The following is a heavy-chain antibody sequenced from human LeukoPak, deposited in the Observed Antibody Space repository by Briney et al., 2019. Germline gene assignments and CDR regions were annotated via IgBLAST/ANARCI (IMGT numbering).Heavy chain of an antibody. D-gene: IGHD6-19*01. V-gene: IGHV3-30-3*02. Sequence: GGSLGLSCAASGFTFSSYAMHWVRQAPGKGLEWVSVISFDGDHKYYANSVKGRFTISRDNSKNTLYLQMNSLRAEDTAVYYCAKSGGWPKPPDYWGQGTLVTVSS. CDR1: GFTFSSYA. CDR3: AKSGGWPKPPDY. CDR2: ISFDGDHK. J-gene: IGHJ4*02.